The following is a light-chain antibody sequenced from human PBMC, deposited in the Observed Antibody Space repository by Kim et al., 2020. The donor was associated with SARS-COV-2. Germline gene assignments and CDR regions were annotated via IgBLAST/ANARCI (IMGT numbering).Light chain of an antibody. J-gene: IGKJ2*01. Sequence: PAPQSVSPGERSTLSGRASQSVSSNLAWYQQKPGQAPRLLIYGASTRATGIPARFSGSGSGTEFTLTISSLQSEDFAVYYCQHLGAFGQETKLEI. CDR1: QSVSSN. CDR2: GAS. V-gene: IGKV3-15*01. CDR3: QHLGA.